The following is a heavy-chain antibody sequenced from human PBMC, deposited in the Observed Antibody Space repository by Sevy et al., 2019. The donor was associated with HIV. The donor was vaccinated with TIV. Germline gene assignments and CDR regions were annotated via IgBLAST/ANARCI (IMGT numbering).Heavy chain of an antibody. CDR2: ISAYNGNT. CDR1: GYTFTSYG. D-gene: IGHD3-22*01. J-gene: IGHJ3*02. CDR3: ARDPRVKGLLQIFWDAFDI. Sequence: ASVKVSCKASGYTFTSYGISWVRQAPGQGLEWMGWISAYNGNTNYAQKLQGRVTMTTDTSTSTAYMELRSLRSDDTAVYYCARDPRVKGLLQIFWDAFDIWGQGTMVTVSS. V-gene: IGHV1-18*01.